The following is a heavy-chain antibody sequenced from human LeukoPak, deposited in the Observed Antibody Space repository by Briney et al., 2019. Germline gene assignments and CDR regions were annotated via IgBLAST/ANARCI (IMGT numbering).Heavy chain of an antibody. D-gene: IGHD6-13*01. CDR2: FDPEDGET. Sequence: ASVKVSCKVSGYTLTELSMHWARQAPGKGLEWMGGFDPEDGETIYAQKFQGRVTMTEDTSTDTAYMELSSLRSEDTAVYYCATSGTGAAAGRVTFDYWGQGTLVTVSS. V-gene: IGHV1-24*01. CDR3: ATSGTGAAAGRVTFDY. J-gene: IGHJ4*02. CDR1: GYTLTELS.